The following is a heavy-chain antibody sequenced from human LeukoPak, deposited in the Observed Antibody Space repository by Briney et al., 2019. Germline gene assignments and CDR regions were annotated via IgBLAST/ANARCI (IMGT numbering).Heavy chain of an antibody. CDR2: VSSDGSST. CDR3: AKGKDSVAGATNDY. Sequence: PGGSLRLSCVASGFTFSSHWMHWVRRAPGKGLVWVSRVSSDGSSTRYADSVQGRFTISRDNAKNTLYLQMNSLRAGDTAVYYCAKGKDSVAGATNDYWGQGTLVTVSS. J-gene: IGHJ4*02. D-gene: IGHD6-19*01. CDR1: GFTFSSHW. V-gene: IGHV3-74*01.